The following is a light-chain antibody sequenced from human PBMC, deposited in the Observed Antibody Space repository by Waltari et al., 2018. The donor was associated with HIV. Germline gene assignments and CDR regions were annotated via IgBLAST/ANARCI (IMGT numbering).Light chain of an antibody. CDR2: DAS. Sequence: EIVLTQSPATLSLSPGERATLSCRASQSISSYLAWYQQKPGQAPRLLIYDASNRATGIPARFSGSGSGTDFTLTISSLEPEDFATYYCQQAHSFPLTFGGGIKVEIK. J-gene: IGKJ4*01. V-gene: IGKV3-11*01. CDR1: QSISSY. CDR3: QQAHSFPLT.